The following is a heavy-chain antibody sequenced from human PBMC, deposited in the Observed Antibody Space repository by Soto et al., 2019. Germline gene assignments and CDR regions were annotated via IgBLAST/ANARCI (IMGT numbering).Heavy chain of an antibody. Sequence: GASVKVSCKASGYTFTSYAMHWVRQAPGQRLEWMGGFNAGDGNTNYAQKFQGRVTMTEDTSTDTAYMELSSLRSEDTAVYYCATKYCISTSCYSNWFDPWGQGTLVTVPQ. CDR3: ATKYCISTSCYSNWFDP. CDR1: GYTFTSYA. J-gene: IGHJ5*02. V-gene: IGHV1-3*01. CDR2: FNAGDGNT. D-gene: IGHD2-2*01.